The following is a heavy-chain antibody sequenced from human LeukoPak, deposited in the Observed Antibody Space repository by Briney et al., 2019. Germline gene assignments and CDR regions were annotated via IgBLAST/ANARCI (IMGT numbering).Heavy chain of an antibody. V-gene: IGHV3-23*01. D-gene: IGHD3-10*01. Sequence: PGGSLRLSCAASGFTFSSYAMSWVRQAPGKGLECISGFSGSGGSTYYADSVKGRFTISRDNAKSTVYLQMNSLRAEDTAVYFCARDRYYIFDYWGQGAPVTVSS. CDR1: GFTFSSYA. CDR3: ARDRYYIFDY. CDR2: FSGSGGST. J-gene: IGHJ4*02.